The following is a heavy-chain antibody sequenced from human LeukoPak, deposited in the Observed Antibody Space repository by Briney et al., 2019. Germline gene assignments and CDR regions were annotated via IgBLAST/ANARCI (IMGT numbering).Heavy chain of an antibody. CDR2: ISGSGGST. J-gene: IGHJ4*02. CDR1: GFTFSSYA. V-gene: IGHV3-23*01. CDR3: AKPLDIVVVPAAPGYFDY. D-gene: IGHD2-2*01. Sequence: GGSLRLSCAASGFTFSSYAMSWVRQAPGKGLEWVSAISGSGGSTYYADSVKGRFTISRDNSKNTLYLQMNSLRAEDTAVYYCAKPLDIVVVPAAPGYFDYWGQGTLVTVSS.